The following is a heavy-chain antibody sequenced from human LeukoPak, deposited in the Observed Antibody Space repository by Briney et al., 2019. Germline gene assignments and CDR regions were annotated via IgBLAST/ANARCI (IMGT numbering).Heavy chain of an antibody. CDR1: GGTFSSYA. CDR2: IIPIFGTA. J-gene: IGHJ5*02. Sequence: SVKVSCKASGGTFSSYAISWVRQAPGQGLEWMGGIIPIFGTANYAQKFQGRVTITADKSTSTAYMELSSLRSEDTAVYYCARAADSSSYEIGANWFDPWGQGTLVTVSS. D-gene: IGHD6-13*01. V-gene: IGHV1-69*06. CDR3: ARAADSSSYEIGANWFDP.